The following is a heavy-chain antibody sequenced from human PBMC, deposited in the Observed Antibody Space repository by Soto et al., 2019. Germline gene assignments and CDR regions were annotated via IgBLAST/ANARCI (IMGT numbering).Heavy chain of an antibody. CDR1: GFSFSNYG. J-gene: IGHJ4*02. CDR2: ISYDGSKK. CDR3: AKERGSTVIDY. Sequence: QVQLVESGGGVVQPGRSLRLSCAASGFSFSNYGMHWVRQAQGKGLEWMAVISYDGSKKYYADSVKGRFTISRDNSQNTVYLQTNSLRTEDTAVYYFAKERGSTVIDYWGRGTLVTVSS. D-gene: IGHD4-17*01. V-gene: IGHV3-30*18.